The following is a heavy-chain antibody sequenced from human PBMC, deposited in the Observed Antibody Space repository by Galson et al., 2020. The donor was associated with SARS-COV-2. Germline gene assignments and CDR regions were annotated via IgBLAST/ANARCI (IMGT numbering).Heavy chain of an antibody. J-gene: IGHJ5*02. V-gene: IGHV1-18*04. D-gene: IGHD6-13*01. Sequence: ASVKVSCKASGYTFTSYGISWVRQAPGQGLEWMGWISAYNGNTNYAQKLQGRVTMTTDTSTSTAYMELRSLRSDDTAVYYCARVIQQLVQGGWFDPWGQGTLVTVSS. CDR2: ISAYNGNT. CDR3: ARVIQQLVQGGWFDP. CDR1: GYTFTSYG.